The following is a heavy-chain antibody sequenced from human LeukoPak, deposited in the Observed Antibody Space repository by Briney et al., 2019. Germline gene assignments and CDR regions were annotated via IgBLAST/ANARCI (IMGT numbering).Heavy chain of an antibody. D-gene: IGHD2-8*01. V-gene: IGHV4-4*07. CDR2: XYAGGST. Sequence: SETLSLTCTVSGGSISSYYWSWIRQPAGKGLEXXXXXYAGGSTNYNPSLKSRITISVNKSKNQFSLKLSSVTDADTAVYYCARVKGRYCTNGVCPFDYWGQGTLVTVSS. J-gene: IGHJ4*02. CDR3: ARVKGRYCTNGVCPFDY. CDR1: GGSISSYY.